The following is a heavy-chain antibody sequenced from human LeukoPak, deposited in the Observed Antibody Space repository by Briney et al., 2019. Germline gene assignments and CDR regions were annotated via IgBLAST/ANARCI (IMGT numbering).Heavy chain of an antibody. V-gene: IGHV3-73*01. J-gene: IGHJ4*02. CDR3: TGGNNDYAWGSYRTTSEYYFDY. CDR2: IRSKANSYAT. D-gene: IGHD3-16*02. CDR1: GFTFSSYG. Sequence: GGSLRLSCAASGFTFSSYGMHWVRQASGKGLEWVGRIRSKANSYATAYAAAVKGRFTISRDDSKNTAYLQMNSLKAEDTAVYYCTGGNNDYAWGSYRTTSEYYFDYWGQGALVTVSS.